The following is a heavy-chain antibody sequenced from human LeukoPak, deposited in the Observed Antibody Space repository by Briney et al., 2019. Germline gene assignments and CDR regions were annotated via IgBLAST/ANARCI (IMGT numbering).Heavy chain of an antibody. V-gene: IGHV3-7*01. CDR2: IKDDGSRK. J-gene: IGHJ4*02. Sequence: GGSLRFSCAASGFSLSGYWMTWVRQAPGKGLEWVANIKDDGSRKHYVDSARGRFTISRDNAKNSLYLDMNSLRSEDTAVYYCARECIDGYYESSGYDLWGQGTLVTVSS. CDR3: ARECIDGYYESSGYDL. D-gene: IGHD3-22*01. CDR1: GFSLSGYW.